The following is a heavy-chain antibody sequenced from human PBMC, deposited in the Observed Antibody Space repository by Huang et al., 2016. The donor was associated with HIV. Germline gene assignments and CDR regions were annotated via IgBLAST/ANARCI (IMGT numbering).Heavy chain of an antibody. V-gene: IGHV5-51*01. CDR1: GYSFISYW. CDR3: ARLRYVDTASNGMDV. J-gene: IGHJ6*02. D-gene: IGHD5-18*01. CDR2: ICPGDSNI. Sequence: VQLVQSGAEVKKPGESLKISCKGSGYSFISYWSGWVRQMPGKGLECRGIICPGDSNIRYSPSFQGQVTISADKSISTAYLQWSSLKASETAMYYCARLRYVDTASNGMDVWGQGTTVTVSS.